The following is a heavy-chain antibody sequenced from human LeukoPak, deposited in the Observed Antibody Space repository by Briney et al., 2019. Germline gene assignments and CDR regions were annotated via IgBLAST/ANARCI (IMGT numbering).Heavy chain of an antibody. V-gene: IGHV3-23*01. J-gene: IGHJ5*02. Sequence: GGSLRLSCAASGXTFSSYAVSWVRQAPGKGLEWVSAISNSGDSTYYADSVKGRFTISRDNSKNTLYLQMNSLRAEDTAVYYCAKDPGVHWFDPWGQGTLVTVSS. CDR3: AKDPGVHWFDP. D-gene: IGHD3-10*01. CDR2: ISNSGDST. CDR1: GXTFSSYA.